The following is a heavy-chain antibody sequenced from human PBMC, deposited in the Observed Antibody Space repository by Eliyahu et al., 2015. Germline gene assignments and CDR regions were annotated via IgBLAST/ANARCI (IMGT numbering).Heavy chain of an antibody. Sequence: EVQLVESGGGLVKPGGSLRLSCAASGFTFXSYSMNWVRQAPGKGLEWVSSISSSSSYIYYADSVKGRFTISRDNAKNSLYLQMNSLRAEDTAVYYCARGYCSGGSCYSDYWGQGTLVTVSS. D-gene: IGHD2-15*01. CDR1: GFTFXSYS. V-gene: IGHV3-21*01. CDR2: ISSSSSYI. CDR3: ARGYCSGGSCYSDY. J-gene: IGHJ4*02.